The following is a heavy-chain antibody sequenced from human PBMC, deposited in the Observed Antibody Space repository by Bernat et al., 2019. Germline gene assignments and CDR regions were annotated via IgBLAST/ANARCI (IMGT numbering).Heavy chain of an antibody. J-gene: IGHJ5*02. CDR2: ISRISSHI. D-gene: IGHD4-4*01. V-gene: IGHV3-21*05. CDR1: GFTFSDFS. Sequence: EMQLVESGGGLVKPGGSLRLSCTASGFTFSDFSMNWVRQAPGKGLEWLSYISRISSHIYYADSVKGRFTISRDNAKSTLYLQMNSLRADDTAVYYCAGDPADSLTRNWVDPWGQGTLVTVSS. CDR3: AGDPADSLTRNWVDP.